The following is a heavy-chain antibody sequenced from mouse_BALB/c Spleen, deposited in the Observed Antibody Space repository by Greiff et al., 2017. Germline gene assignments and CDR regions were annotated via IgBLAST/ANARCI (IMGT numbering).Heavy chain of an antibody. Sequence: EVHLVESGGGLVKPGGSLKLSCAASGFTFSSYAMSWVRQTPEKRLEWVASISSGGSTYYPDSVKGRFTISRDNARNILYLQMSSLRSEDTAMYYCARGGKGSSPYFDYWGQGTTLTVSS. CDR2: ISSGGST. CDR3: ARGGKGSSPYFDY. D-gene: IGHD1-1*01. J-gene: IGHJ2*01. V-gene: IGHV5-6-5*01. CDR1: GFTFSSYA.